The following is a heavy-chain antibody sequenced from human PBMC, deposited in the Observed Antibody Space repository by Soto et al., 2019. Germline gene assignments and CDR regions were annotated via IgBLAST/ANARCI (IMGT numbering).Heavy chain of an antibody. J-gene: IGHJ4*02. V-gene: IGHV3-43*01. D-gene: IGHD3-22*01. CDR3: VNDGDNTGYYVTYYFDH. CDR1: GFPFDDYS. Sequence: HPGGSLRLSCAASGFPFDDYSMNWVRQVPGKGLEWVSLNSWDGGTSAYADSVKGRFTVSRDNKKSFLYLQMDSLGPDDTALYYCVNDGDNTGYYVTYYFDHWGQGAPVNVSS. CDR2: NSWDGGTS.